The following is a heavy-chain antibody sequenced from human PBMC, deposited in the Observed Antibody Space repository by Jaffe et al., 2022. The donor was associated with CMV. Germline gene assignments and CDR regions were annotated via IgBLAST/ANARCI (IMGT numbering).Heavy chain of an antibody. V-gene: IGHV5-10-1*03. CDR3: ARHPPSGGYCTNGVCSHSKNDAFDI. D-gene: IGHD2-8*01. Sequence: EVQLVQSGAEVKKPGESLRISCKGSGYSFTSYWISWVRQMPGKGLEWMGRIDPSDSYTNYSPSFQGHVTISADKSISTAYLQWSSLKASDTAMYYCARHPPSGGYCTNGVCSHSKNDAFDIWGQGTMVTVSS. CDR1: GYSFTSYW. J-gene: IGHJ3*02. CDR2: IDPSDSYT.